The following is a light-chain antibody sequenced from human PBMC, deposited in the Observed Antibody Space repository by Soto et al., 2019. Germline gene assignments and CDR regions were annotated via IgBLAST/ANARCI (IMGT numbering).Light chain of an antibody. Sequence: EIVLTQSPGTLSLSPGERATLTCRASQSVTSSYLAWYQQKPGQAPRLLMYGASSRATGIPGRFSGSGPGTDFTLTIRRLELEDFAVYYCQQYGSSPLTFGPGTKVDIK. CDR1: QSVTSSY. J-gene: IGKJ3*01. V-gene: IGKV3-20*01. CDR3: QQYGSSPLT. CDR2: GAS.